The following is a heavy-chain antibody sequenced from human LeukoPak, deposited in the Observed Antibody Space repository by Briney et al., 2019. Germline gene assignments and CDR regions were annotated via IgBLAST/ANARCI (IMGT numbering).Heavy chain of an antibody. D-gene: IGHD3-22*01. CDR2: ISYDGSNK. CDR1: GFTFSSYA. CDR3: ARDGDAGYDSSGYFPY. Sequence: GGSLRLSCAASGFTFSSYAMHWVRQAPGKGLEWVAVISYDGSNKYYADSVKGRFTISRDNSKNTLYLQMNSLRAEDTAVYYCARDGDAGYDSSGYFPYWGQGTLVTVSS. V-gene: IGHV3-30-3*01. J-gene: IGHJ4*02.